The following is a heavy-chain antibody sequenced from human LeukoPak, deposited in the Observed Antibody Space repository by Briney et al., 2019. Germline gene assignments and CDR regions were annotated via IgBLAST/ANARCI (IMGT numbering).Heavy chain of an antibody. CDR2: ISGSGGST. CDR3: ANHLLSERDDSDSSGYYCPFDY. Sequence: GGSLRLSCAASGFPFSDYAMTWVRQAPGKGLEWVSAISGSGGSTYYADSVKGRFTISRDNSKNTLYLQMNSLRAEDTAVYYCANHLLSERDDSDSSGYYCPFDYWGQGTLVTVSS. CDR1: GFPFSDYA. J-gene: IGHJ4*02. V-gene: IGHV3-23*01. D-gene: IGHD3-22*01.